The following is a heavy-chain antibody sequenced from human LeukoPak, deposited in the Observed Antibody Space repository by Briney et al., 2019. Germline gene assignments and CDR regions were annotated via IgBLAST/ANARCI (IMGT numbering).Heavy chain of an antibody. J-gene: IGHJ3*02. D-gene: IGHD2-15*01. CDR1: GGSISSSNW. Sequence: PSETLSLTCAVSGGSISSSNWWSWVRQPPGKGLEWIGEIYHSGSTNYNPSLKSRVTISVDKSKNQFSLKLSSVTAVDTAVYYCARVGGYCSGGSCYPWTFDIWGQGTMVTVSS. CDR3: ARVGGYCSGGSCYPWTFDI. CDR2: IYHSGST. V-gene: IGHV4-4*02.